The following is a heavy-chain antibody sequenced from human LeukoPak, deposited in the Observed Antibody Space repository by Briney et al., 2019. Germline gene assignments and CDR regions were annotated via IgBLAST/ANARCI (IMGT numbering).Heavy chain of an antibody. CDR2: ITRTTRST. CDR1: GFTFSDYA. Sequence: GGSLRLSCGASGFTFSDYAMSWVRQAPGKGLEWVSTITRTTRSTSYADSVKGRFTISRDNSKNMLYLEMNSLRVEDTAVYYCANYLRSFDFWGQGTLVTVSS. CDR3: ANYLRSFDF. J-gene: IGHJ4*02. V-gene: IGHV3-23*01.